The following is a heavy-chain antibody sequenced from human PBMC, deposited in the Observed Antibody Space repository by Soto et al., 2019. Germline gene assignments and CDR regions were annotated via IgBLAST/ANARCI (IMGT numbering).Heavy chain of an antibody. Sequence: GGSLRLSCAASGFTFSSYGMHWVRQAPGKGLEWVAVISYDGSNKYYADSVKGRFTISRDNSKNTLYLQMNSLRAEDTAVYYCAKDHFNWIQIWPTSGYWGQGTLVTVSS. D-gene: IGHD5-18*01. CDR1: GFTFSSYG. CDR3: AKDHFNWIQIWPTSGY. V-gene: IGHV3-30*18. CDR2: ISYDGSNK. J-gene: IGHJ4*02.